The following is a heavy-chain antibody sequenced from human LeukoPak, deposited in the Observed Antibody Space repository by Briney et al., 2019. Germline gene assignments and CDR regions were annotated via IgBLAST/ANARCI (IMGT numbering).Heavy chain of an antibody. Sequence: AGGSLRLSCAASGFTFSSYWMSWVRQAPGKGLEWVANIRQDGSVQNYVDSVKGRFTISRDNPKNSVYLQMSSLRAEDTAVYYWFLTTPSRRFDYLGQGTLVNVSP. D-gene: IGHD1/OR15-1a*01. V-gene: IGHV3-7*01. CDR2: IRQDGSVQ. CDR3: FLTTPSRRFDY. CDR1: GFTFSSYW. J-gene: IGHJ4*02.